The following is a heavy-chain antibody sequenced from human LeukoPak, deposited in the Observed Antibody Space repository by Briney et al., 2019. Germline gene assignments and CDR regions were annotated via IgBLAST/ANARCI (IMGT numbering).Heavy chain of an antibody. Sequence: ASVKVSCKASGGTFSSYAISWVRQAPGQGLEWMGGIIPIFGTANYAQKFQGRVTITADESTSTAYMELSSLRSEDTAVYYCARGGGSGSQFYYYYGMDVWGKGTTVTVSS. CDR1: GGTFSSYA. CDR3: ARGGGSGSQFYYYYGMDV. D-gene: IGHD3-10*01. CDR2: IIPIFGTA. J-gene: IGHJ6*04. V-gene: IGHV1-69*13.